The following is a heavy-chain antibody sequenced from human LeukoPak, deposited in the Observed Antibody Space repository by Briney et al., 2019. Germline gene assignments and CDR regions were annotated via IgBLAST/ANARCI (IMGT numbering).Heavy chain of an antibody. CDR3: AKNLGGSPYGMDV. D-gene: IGHD3-16*01. CDR2: ISGSGGST. J-gene: IGHJ6*02. V-gene: IGHV3-23*01. Sequence: GSLRLSCAASGFTFSSYAMSWVRQAPGKGLEWVSAISGSGGSTYYAGSVKGRFTISRDNSKNTLYLQMNSLRAEDTAVYYCAKNLGGSPYGMDVWGQGTTVTVSS. CDR1: GFTFSSYA.